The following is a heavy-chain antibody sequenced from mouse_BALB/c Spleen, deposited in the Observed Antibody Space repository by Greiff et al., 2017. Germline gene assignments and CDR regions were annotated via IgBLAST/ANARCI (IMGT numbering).Heavy chain of an antibody. Sequence: EVQRVESGGGLVKPGGSLKLSCAASGFTFSSYAMSWVRQTPEKRLEWVASISSGGSTYYPDSVKGRFTISRDNARNILYLQMSSLRSEDTAMYYCARNYDGYFDNWGQGTTLTVSS. J-gene: IGHJ2*01. CDR3: ARNYDGYFDN. V-gene: IGHV5-6-5*01. CDR2: ISSGGST. CDR1: GFTFSSYA. D-gene: IGHD2-3*01.